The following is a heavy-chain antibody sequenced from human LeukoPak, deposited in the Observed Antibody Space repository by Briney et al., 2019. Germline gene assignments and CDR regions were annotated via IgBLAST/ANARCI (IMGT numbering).Heavy chain of an antibody. Sequence: ALVKVSCKASGYNFRNYGIGWVRQAPRQGLEWMGWITAGNGNTNYAQKVQGRVTMTTDTSTSTAYMELRSLRSDDTAVYFCARDSARGYSYGSNAFAIWGQGTMVTVSS. CDR3: ARDSARGYSYGSNAFAI. CDR1: GYNFRNYG. D-gene: IGHD5-18*01. V-gene: IGHV1-18*01. CDR2: ITAGNGNT. J-gene: IGHJ3*02.